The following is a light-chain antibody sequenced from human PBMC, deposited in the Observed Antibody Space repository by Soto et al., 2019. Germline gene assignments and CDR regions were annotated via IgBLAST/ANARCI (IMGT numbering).Light chain of an antibody. V-gene: IGLV2-14*01. CDR3: SSYTSIITVV. J-gene: IGLJ2*01. Sequence: QSALTQPASVSGSPGQSITISCTGTSSDVGGYNYVSWYQHHPGKAPKLLIYDVNNRPSGVSDRLSGSKSGNTASLTISGLQTEDEADYYCSSYTSIITVVFGGGTKLTVL. CDR1: SSDVGGYNY. CDR2: DVN.